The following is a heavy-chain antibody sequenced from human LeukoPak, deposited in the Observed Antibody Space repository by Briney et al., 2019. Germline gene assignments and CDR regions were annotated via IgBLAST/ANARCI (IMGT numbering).Heavy chain of an antibody. Sequence: GGSLRLSCAATGFTFWSYGMHWVRQAPGKGLEWVAVVSYDGSNKNYADSVKGRFTISRDNSKNTLYLQMNSLRAEDTAVYYCATGELEEDYFDYWGQGTLVTVSS. CDR2: VSYDGSNK. CDR1: GFTFWSYG. D-gene: IGHD1-1*01. V-gene: IGHV3-30*03. CDR3: ATGELEEDYFDY. J-gene: IGHJ4*02.